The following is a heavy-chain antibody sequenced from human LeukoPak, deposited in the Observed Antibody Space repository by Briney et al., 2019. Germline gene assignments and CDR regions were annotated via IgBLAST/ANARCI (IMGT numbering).Heavy chain of an antibody. D-gene: IGHD5-18*01. CDR1: GYTFTSYA. V-gene: IGHV7-4-1*02. CDR2: INTNTGNP. J-gene: IGHJ4*02. CDR3: GRDPKLGIRGYTYGYIGY. Sequence: ASVKVSCKTSGYTFTSYAISWVRQAPGQGLEWMGWINTNTGNPTYAQGFTGRYVFSLDTSVSTAYLQISGLKADDTAVYYCGRDPKLGIRGYTYGYIGYWGQGTLVTVSS.